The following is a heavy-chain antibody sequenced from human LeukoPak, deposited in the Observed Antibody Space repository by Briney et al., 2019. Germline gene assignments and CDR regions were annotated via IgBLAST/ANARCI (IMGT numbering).Heavy chain of an antibody. CDR1: GFTFSSYG. CDR2: IRYDGSNK. CDR3: AKAGITMVRGDFDY. J-gene: IGHJ4*02. V-gene: IGHV3-30*02. Sequence: GGSLRLSCAASGFTFSSYGMHWVRQAPGKGLEWVAFIRYDGSNKYYADSVKGRFTISRDNAKNSLYLQMNSLRAEDTALYYCAKAGITMVRGDFDYWGQGTLVTVSS. D-gene: IGHD3-10*01.